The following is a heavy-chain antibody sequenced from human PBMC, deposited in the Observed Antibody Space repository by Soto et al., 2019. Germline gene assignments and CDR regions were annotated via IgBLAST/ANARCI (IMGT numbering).Heavy chain of an antibody. CDR2: ISAYNGNT. CDR3: ARVPIGYCSGRSCHPNY. CDR1: GYTFISYG. Sequence: ASVKVSCKASGYTFISYGISWVRQAPGQGLEWMGWISAYNGNTNYAQMLQGRVTMTTDTSTSTAYMELRSLRSDDTAVYYCARVPIGYCSGRSCHPNYWGQGTLVTVSS. V-gene: IGHV1-18*01. J-gene: IGHJ4*02. D-gene: IGHD2-15*01.